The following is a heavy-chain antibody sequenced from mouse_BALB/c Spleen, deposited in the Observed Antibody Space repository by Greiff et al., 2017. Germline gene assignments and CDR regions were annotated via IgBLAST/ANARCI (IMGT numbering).Heavy chain of an antibody. Sequence: VHLVESGPGLVAPSQSLSITCTVSGFSLTSYGVHWVRQPPGKGLEWLGVIWAGGSTNYNSALMSRLSISKDNSKSQVFLKMNSLQTDDTAMYYCAREYYGSSSPFAYWGQGTLVTVSA. CDR2: IWAGGST. CDR1: GFSLTSYG. J-gene: IGHJ3*01. D-gene: IGHD1-1*01. V-gene: IGHV2-9*02. CDR3: AREYYGSSSPFAY.